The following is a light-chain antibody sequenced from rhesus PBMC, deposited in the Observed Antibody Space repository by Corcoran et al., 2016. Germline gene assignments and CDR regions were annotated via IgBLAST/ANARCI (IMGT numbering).Light chain of an antibody. J-gene: IGKJ1*01. CDR1: QSVRSR. V-gene: IGKV3-17*02. Sequence: ETVLTQSPATLSSSPGERATLSRRASQSVRSRLAWYQQKPGQAPRLLIYDATSRVTGNTDRFSGSGSGTAFPLPISSLGPEVVAVYFCEQENNGWTFGQGTKVEIK. CDR3: EQENNGWT. CDR2: DAT.